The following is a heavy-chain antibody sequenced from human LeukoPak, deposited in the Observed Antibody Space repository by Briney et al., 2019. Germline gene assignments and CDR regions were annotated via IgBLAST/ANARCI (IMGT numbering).Heavy chain of an antibody. Sequence: ASVKVSCKASGYTFTSYAMHWVRQAPGQGLEWMGWINPNSGGTNYAQKFQGRVTMTRDTSISTAYMELSRLRSDDTAVYYCARDSASTRSFYYYDSSGNFDYWGQGTLVTVSS. CDR2: INPNSGGT. J-gene: IGHJ4*02. CDR3: ARDSASTRSFYYYDSSGNFDY. CDR1: GYTFTSYA. D-gene: IGHD3-22*01. V-gene: IGHV1-2*02.